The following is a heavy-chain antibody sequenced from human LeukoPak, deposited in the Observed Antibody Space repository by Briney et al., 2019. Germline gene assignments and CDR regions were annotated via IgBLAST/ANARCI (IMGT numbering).Heavy chain of an antibody. D-gene: IGHD6-13*01. J-gene: IGHJ5*02. V-gene: IGHV3-30*18. CDR3: AKEVIAAAGRGTNWFDP. CDR1: RFTFSSYG. Sequence: GGSLRLSCAASRFTFSSYGMHWVRQAPGKGLEWVAVISYDGSNKYYADSVKGRFTISRDNSKNTLYLQMNSLRAEDTAVYYCAKEVIAAAGRGTNWFDPWGQGTLVTVSS. CDR2: ISYDGSNK.